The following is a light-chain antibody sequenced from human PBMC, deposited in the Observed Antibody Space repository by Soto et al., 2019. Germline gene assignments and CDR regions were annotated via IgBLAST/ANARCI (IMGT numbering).Light chain of an antibody. CDR2: DAS. CDR1: QSLSSY. CDR3: QQRSNWPPYT. Sequence: EIVLTQSPATLSLSPGEGATLSCRASQSLSSYLAWYQQKPGQAPRLLIYDASNRANGSPARFSGSGSGTDFTLTISSLEPEDFAVYYCQQRSNWPPYTFGQGTKLEIK. J-gene: IGKJ2*01. V-gene: IGKV3-11*01.